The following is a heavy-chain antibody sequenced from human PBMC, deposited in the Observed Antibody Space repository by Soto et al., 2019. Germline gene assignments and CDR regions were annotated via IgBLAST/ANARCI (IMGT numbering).Heavy chain of an antibody. CDR1: GGSISSGGYY. CDR3: AIEGSGGSWNWFDP. V-gene: IGHV4-31*03. D-gene: IGHD2-15*01. Sequence: HVQLQESGPGLVKPSQTLSLTCNVSGGSISSGGYYWSWIRQHPGKGLEWIGYIYYSGSTYYNPSLKSRVTISVDTSKNQFSLKLSSVTAADTAVYYCAIEGSGGSWNWFDPWGQGTLVTVSS. J-gene: IGHJ5*02. CDR2: IYYSGST.